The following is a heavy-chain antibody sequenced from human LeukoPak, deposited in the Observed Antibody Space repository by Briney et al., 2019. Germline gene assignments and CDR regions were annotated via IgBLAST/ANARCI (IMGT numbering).Heavy chain of an antibody. D-gene: IGHD6-19*01. CDR3: ARGFRESSGWFFDY. V-gene: IGHV4-59*01. Sequence: PSETLSLTCTVSGGSITSYYWSWIRQPPGKGLEWIGYIYYSGSTNYDPSLKSRVTISVDTSKNQFSLKLSSVTAADTAVYYCARGFRESSGWFFDYWGQGTLVTVSS. CDR1: GGSITSYY. CDR2: IYYSGST. J-gene: IGHJ4*02.